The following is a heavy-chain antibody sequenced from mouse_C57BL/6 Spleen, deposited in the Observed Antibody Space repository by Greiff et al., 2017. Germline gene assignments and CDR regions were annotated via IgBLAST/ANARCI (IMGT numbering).Heavy chain of an antibody. Sequence: QVHVKQSGPELVKPGASVKISCKASGYAFSSSWMNWVQQRPGKGLEWIGRIYPGDGATNYNGKFKGKATLTADKSSSTAYMQLSSLTSEDSAVYFCARANYYGSSYYFDYWGQGTTLTVSS. CDR1: GYAFSSSW. D-gene: IGHD1-1*01. J-gene: IGHJ2*01. CDR3: ARANYYGSSYYFDY. V-gene: IGHV1-82*01. CDR2: IYPGDGAT.